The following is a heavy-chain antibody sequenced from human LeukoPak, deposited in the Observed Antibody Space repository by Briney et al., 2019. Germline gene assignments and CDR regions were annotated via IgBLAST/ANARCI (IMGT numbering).Heavy chain of an antibody. CDR2: INHSGST. Sequence: SETLSLTCAVYGGSFSGYYWSWIRQPPGKGLECIGEINHSGSTNYNPSLKGRVTISVDTSKNQFSLKLSSVTAADTAVYYCAREHQHYYYYGMDVWGQGTTVTVSS. CDR3: AREHQHYYYYGMDV. V-gene: IGHV4-34*01. D-gene: IGHD2-2*01. CDR1: GGSFSGYY. J-gene: IGHJ6*02.